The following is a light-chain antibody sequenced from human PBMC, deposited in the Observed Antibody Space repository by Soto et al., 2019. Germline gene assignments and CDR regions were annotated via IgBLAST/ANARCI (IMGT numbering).Light chain of an antibody. CDR1: QSISSW. CDR3: QQYESYSPLT. J-gene: IGKJ4*01. V-gene: IGKV1-5*03. CDR2: KAS. Sequence: DIQMTQSPSTLSASVGDRVTITCRASQSISSWLAWYQQKPGKAPKLLIYKASSLESGVPSRFSGSGSGTAFTLTISSLQPDDFATYYCQQYESYSPLTFGEGTKVDIK.